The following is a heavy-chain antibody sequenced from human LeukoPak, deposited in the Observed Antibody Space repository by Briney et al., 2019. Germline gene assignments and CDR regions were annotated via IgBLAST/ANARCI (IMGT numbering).Heavy chain of an antibody. CDR1: GGSISSGGYS. V-gene: IGHV4-30-2*01. CDR3: ARAPYYYGSGSSIFDY. J-gene: IGHJ4*02. Sequence: PSQTLSLTCAVSGGSISSGGYSWSWIRQPPGKGLEWIGESYHSGSTNYNTSLKSRVTTSVDKSKNQFSLKLSSVTAADTAVYYCARAPYYYGSGSSIFDYWGQGTLVTVSS. D-gene: IGHD3-10*01. CDR2: SYHSGST.